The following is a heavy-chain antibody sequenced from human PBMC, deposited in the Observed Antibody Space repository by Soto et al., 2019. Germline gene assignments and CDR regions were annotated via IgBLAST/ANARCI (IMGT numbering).Heavy chain of an antibody. V-gene: IGHV3-30*18. J-gene: IGHJ4*02. Sequence: GGSLRLSCAASGFTFSSYGMHWVRQAPGKGLEWVAGIRYDGSNKYYAGSVKGRLTISRDNAKNTLYLQMNSLGAEDTAVYYCAKMAAGSGLGYFDYWGQGTLVTVSS. CDR2: IRYDGSNK. CDR3: AKMAAGSGLGYFDY. CDR1: GFTFSSYG. D-gene: IGHD6-13*01.